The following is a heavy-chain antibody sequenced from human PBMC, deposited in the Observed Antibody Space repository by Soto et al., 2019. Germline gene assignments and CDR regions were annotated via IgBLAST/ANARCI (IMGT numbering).Heavy chain of an antibody. J-gene: IGHJ6*02. V-gene: IGHV3-30*18. Sequence: QVQLVESGGGVVQPGRSLRLSCAASGFTFSSYGMHWVRQAPGKGLEWVAVISYDGSNKYYADSVKGRFTISRDKSKNTLYLQLNSLRAEDTAVYYCAKVLAVTTPHVYYYGMDVWGQGTTVTVSS. CDR1: GFTFSSYG. CDR2: ISYDGSNK. D-gene: IGHD2-21*02. CDR3: AKVLAVTTPHVYYYGMDV.